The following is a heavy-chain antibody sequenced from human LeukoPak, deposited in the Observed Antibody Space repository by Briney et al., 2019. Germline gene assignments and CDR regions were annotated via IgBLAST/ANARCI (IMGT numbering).Heavy chain of an antibody. V-gene: IGHV3-7*03. CDR1: GFTFSSYW. Sequence: GGSLRLSCAASGFTFSSYWMSWVRQAPGKGLEWVANMKQDGSEKYYVDSVKGRFTVSRDNAKNSLYLQMNSLTAEGTAVYYCARHGPDTAMVTNYWGQGTLVTVSS. CDR2: MKQDGSEK. J-gene: IGHJ4*02. D-gene: IGHD5-18*01. CDR3: ARHGPDTAMVTNY.